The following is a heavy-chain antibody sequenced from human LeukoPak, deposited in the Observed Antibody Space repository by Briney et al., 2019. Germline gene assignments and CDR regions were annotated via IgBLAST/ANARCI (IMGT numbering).Heavy chain of an antibody. Sequence: ASVKVSCKASGYTFTGYYMHWVRQAPGQGLEWLGGIIPIFGTANYAQKFQGRVTITADKSTSTAYMELSSLRSEDTAVYYCARVVTDHDAFDIWGQGTMVTVSS. CDR2: IIPIFGTA. J-gene: IGHJ3*02. V-gene: IGHV1-69*06. CDR3: ARVVTDHDAFDI. CDR1: GYTFTGYY.